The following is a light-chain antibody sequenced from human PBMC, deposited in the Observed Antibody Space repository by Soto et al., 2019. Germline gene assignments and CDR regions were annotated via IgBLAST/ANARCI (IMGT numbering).Light chain of an antibody. J-gene: IGLJ1*01. Sequence: QSELTHPASVSGSPGQSISISCNGSSSDVGSYNLVSWYQQHPGKAPKLMIYEVSKRPSGASNRFSGSKSGNTASLTISGLQAEDEADYYCCSYAGSYVFGTGTKVTVL. CDR1: SSDVGSYNL. V-gene: IGLV2-23*02. CDR3: CSYAGSYV. CDR2: EVS.